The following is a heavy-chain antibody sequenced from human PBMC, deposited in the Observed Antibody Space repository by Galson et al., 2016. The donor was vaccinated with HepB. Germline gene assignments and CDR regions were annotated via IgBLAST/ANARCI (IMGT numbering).Heavy chain of an antibody. Sequence: SLRLSCAASGFSVSNNDASWVRQAPGKGLEWVSVSYSGGRTCYADSVKGRFTVSRDDSKNTLYLQMNSLRVEDTAVYYRAREGCINGVCHLDGFDVWGQGTMVTVSS. CDR1: GFSVSNND. CDR3: AREGCINGVCHLDGFDV. V-gene: IGHV3-53*01. J-gene: IGHJ3*01. CDR2: SYSGGRT. D-gene: IGHD2-8*01.